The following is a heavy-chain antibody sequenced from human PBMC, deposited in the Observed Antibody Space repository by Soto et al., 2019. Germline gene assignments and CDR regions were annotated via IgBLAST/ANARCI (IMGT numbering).Heavy chain of an antibody. Sequence: QVQLVESGGGVVQPGRSLRLSCAASGFTFSSYGMHWVRQAPGKGLEWVAVISYDGSNKYYADSVKGRFTISRDNSKNTLYLQMNSLRAEDTAVYYCAKDQGGGLRGYFDYWGQGTLVTVSS. V-gene: IGHV3-30*18. D-gene: IGHD3-16*01. CDR2: ISYDGSNK. CDR1: GFTFSSYG. J-gene: IGHJ4*02. CDR3: AKDQGGGLRGYFDY.